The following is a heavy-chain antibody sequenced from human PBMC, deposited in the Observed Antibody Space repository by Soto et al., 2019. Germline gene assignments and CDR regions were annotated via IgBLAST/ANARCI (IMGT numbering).Heavy chain of an antibody. CDR2: IYYSGST. D-gene: IGHD6-19*01. Sequence: QLQLQESGPGLVKPSETLSLTCTVSGGSISSSSYYWGWIRQPPGKGLEWIGSIYYSGSTYYNPSLKSRVTLSVDTSKNQFSLKLSSVTAADTAVYYCARRGAGTGHFDYWGQGTLVTVSS. CDR1: GGSISSSSYY. J-gene: IGHJ4*02. V-gene: IGHV4-39*01. CDR3: ARRGAGTGHFDY.